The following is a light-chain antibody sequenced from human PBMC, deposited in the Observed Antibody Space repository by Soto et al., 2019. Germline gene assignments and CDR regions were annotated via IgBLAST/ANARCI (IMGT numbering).Light chain of an antibody. J-gene: IGKJ1*01. CDR3: HHYYNCHWT. CDR2: AAS. Sequence: LLTQSPSSFSASTGDRATITCRSSQGINNYLAWYQQVPGKAPTLLLYAASILNTGVPPRFSGSGSGTDFTITIHGLQSEDLATYCCHHYYNCHWTFVKGTTV. V-gene: IGKV1-8*01. CDR1: QGINNY.